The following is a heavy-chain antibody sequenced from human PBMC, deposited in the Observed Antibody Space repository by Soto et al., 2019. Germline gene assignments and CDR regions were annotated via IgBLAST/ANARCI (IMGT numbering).Heavy chain of an antibody. CDR2: MNPNSGNT. CDR1: GYTFTVNN. Sequence: QLQLVQSGAKVKNPGASWKFPGKASGYTFTVNNINWWRQATGQGLKWMGWMNPNSGNTGYAQKFQGRVTMTRNTSISTAYMELSSLRSEDTAVYYCARSYYGSGSYRHLDYWGQGTLVTVSS. D-gene: IGHD3-10*01. J-gene: IGHJ4*02. V-gene: IGHV1-8*01. CDR3: ARSYYGSGSYRHLDY.